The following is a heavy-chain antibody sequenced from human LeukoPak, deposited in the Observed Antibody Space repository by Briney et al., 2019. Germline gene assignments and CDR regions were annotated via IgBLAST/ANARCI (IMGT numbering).Heavy chain of an antibody. J-gene: IGHJ6*03. CDR3: ASVTSTYYYYYMDV. CDR1: GGSISSSSYY. V-gene: IGHV4-39*07. Sequence: SETLSLTCNVSGGSISSSSYYWGWIRQPPGRGLEWIGSIYYSGSTYYNPSLKSRVTISVDASKSEFSLKLSSVTAADTAVYYCASVTSTYYYYYMDVWGKGTTVTVSS. D-gene: IGHD3-16*01. CDR2: IYYSGST.